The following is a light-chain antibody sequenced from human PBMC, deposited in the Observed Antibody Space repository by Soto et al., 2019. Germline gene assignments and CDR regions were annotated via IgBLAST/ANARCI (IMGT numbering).Light chain of an antibody. J-gene: IGLJ1*01. CDR2: EGS. V-gene: IGLV2-23*01. CDR1: SSDVGSYNL. Sequence: QSALTQPASVSGSPGQSITISCTGTSSDVGSYNLVSWYQQHPDKAPRIMIYEGSKRPSGVSNRFSGSKSGNTASLTISGLQAEDEAEYHCCSYAGGSTFVFGTGTKLTVL. CDR3: CSYAGGSTFV.